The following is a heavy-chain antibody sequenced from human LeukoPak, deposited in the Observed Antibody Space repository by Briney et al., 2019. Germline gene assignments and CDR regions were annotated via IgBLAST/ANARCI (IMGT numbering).Heavy chain of an antibody. Sequence: PGGSLRLSCAASGFTFDDYAMHWVRHAPGKGLEWVSGISWNSGRIGYADSVKGRFTISRDNAKNSLYLQMNSLRAEDTALYYCAKDRTSIVATMGFDYWGQGTLVTVSS. CDR3: AKDRTSIVATMGFDY. CDR2: ISWNSGRI. CDR1: GFTFDDYA. V-gene: IGHV3-9*01. J-gene: IGHJ4*02. D-gene: IGHD5-12*01.